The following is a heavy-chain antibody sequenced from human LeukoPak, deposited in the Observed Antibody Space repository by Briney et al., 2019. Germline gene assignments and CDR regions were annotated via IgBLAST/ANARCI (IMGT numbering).Heavy chain of an antibody. D-gene: IGHD3-16*02. CDR2: IIPILGIA. Sequence: SVKVSCKASGGTFSSYAISWVRQAPGQGLEWMGRIIPILGIANYAQKFQGRVTITADKSTSTAYMELSSPRSEDTAVYYCAREVYDYVWGSYRPEAFDIWGQGTMVTVSS. V-gene: IGHV1-69*04. J-gene: IGHJ3*02. CDR3: AREVYDYVWGSYRPEAFDI. CDR1: GGTFSSYA.